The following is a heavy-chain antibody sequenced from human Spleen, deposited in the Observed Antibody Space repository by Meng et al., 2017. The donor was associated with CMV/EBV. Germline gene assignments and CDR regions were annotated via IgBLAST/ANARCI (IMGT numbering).Heavy chain of an antibody. D-gene: IGHD2-8*01. CDR1: GASISSGAYY. CDR2: IYYRGNT. J-gene: IGHJ4*02. CDR3: ARGRVYLAIN. Sequence: TCTVSGASISSGAYYWSWIRQHPGKALEWIGQIYYRGNTYYNSSLQGRVAISVDTSKNRFSLKLSSVTAADTAVYYCARGRVYLAINWGQGTLVTVSS. V-gene: IGHV4-31*02.